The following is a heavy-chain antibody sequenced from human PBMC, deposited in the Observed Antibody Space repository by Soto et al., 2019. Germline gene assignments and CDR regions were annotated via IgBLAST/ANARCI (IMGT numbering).Heavy chain of an antibody. CDR3: ARDIGRWCTSCPSMDV. Sequence: QVQLVQSGAEVKKPGASVKVSCKASGYTFTSYAMHWVRQAPGQRLEWMGWINAGNGNTKYSQKFQGRVTITTDTSTSTAYMELRSLRSDDTAVYYCARDIGRWCTSCPSMDVWGQGTTVTVSS. CDR2: INAGNGNT. D-gene: IGHD2-2*01. V-gene: IGHV1-3*01. J-gene: IGHJ6*02. CDR1: GYTFTSYA.